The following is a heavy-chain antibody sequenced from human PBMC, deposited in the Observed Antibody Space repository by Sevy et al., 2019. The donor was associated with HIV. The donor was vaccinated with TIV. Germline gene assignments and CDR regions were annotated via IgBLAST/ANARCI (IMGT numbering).Heavy chain of an antibody. Sequence: GGSLRLSCAASGFTFSSYSMNWVRQAPGKGLEWVSYISSSRSTIYYADSVKGRFTISRDNAKNSLYLQMNSLRAEDTAVYYCARDRCSSTSCHRDYYYGMDVWGQGTTVTVSS. V-gene: IGHV3-48*01. J-gene: IGHJ6*02. CDR2: ISSSRSTI. CDR3: ARDRCSSTSCHRDYYYGMDV. CDR1: GFTFSSYS. D-gene: IGHD2-2*02.